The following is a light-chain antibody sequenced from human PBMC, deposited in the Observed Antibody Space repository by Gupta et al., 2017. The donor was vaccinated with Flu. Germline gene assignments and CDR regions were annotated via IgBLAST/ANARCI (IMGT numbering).Light chain of an antibody. V-gene: IGKV2-28*01. J-gene: IGKJ5*01. CDR2: LGS. CDR1: QSLLHSNGYNY. Sequence: DIVMTQSPLSLPVTPGEPASISCRSSQSLLHSNGYNYLDWYLQKPGQSPQLLIYLGSNRASGVPDRFSGSGSGTDFTLKISRVEAEDVGVYYCRQALQTLITFGQGTQVEIK. CDR3: RQALQTLIT.